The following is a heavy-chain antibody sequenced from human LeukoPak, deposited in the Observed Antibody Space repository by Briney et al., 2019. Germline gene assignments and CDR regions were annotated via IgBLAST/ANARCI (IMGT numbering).Heavy chain of an antibody. CDR1: GFTFDDYA. CDR2: ISWNSGSI. D-gene: IGHD3-10*01. V-gene: IGHV3-9*01. J-gene: IGHJ4*02. Sequence: PGGTLRLSCAASGFTFDDYAMHWVRQAPGKGLEWVSGISWNSGSIGYADSVKGRFTISRDNAKNSLYLQMNSLRADDTALYYCARDRRGFGFGGGNYFDYWGQGTLVTVSS. CDR3: ARDRRGFGFGGGNYFDY.